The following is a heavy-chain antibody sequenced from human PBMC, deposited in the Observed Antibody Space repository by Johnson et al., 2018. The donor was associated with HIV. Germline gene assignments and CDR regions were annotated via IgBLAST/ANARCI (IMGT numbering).Heavy chain of an antibody. Sequence: VQLVESGGGVVQPGGSLRLSCAASGFTFSSYGMHWVRQAPGKGLEWVAFIRYDGSNKYYADSVKGRFTISRDNSKNTLYLQMNSLRAEDTAVYYCFRPYDAFDIWGQGTMVTVSS. CDR3: FRPYDAFDI. CDR2: IRYDGSNK. J-gene: IGHJ3*02. CDR1: GFTFSSYG. V-gene: IGHV3-30*02. D-gene: IGHD3-10*01.